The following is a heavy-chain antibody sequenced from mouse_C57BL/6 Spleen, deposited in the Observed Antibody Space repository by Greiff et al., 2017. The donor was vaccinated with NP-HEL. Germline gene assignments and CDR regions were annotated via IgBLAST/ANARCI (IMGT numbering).Heavy chain of an antibody. CDR3: TTDWGKRGGLDY. CDR1: GFHIKDYY. V-gene: IGHV14-1*01. J-gene: IGHJ2*01. Sequence: VQLQQSGAELVRPGASVKLSCTASGFHIKDYYLHRVKPRPEQGLEWIGRIDPEDGDTEYAPKFQGKATMTADTSSNTAYLQLSSLTSEDTAVYYCTTDWGKRGGLDYWGQGTTLTVSS. D-gene: IGHD4-1*01. CDR2: IDPEDGDT.